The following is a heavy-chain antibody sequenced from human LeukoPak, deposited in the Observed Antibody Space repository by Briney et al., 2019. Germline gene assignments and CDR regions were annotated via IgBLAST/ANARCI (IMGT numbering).Heavy chain of an antibody. Sequence: PGGSLRLSRAASGFTFSTYSMNWVRQAPGKGLEWVSSISSSSSYIHYADSVKGRFTISRDNAKNSLFLQMNSLRAEDTAVYYCAGINDYGDPTGAFDIWGQGTMVTVSS. CDR3: AGINDYGDPTGAFDI. CDR2: ISSSSSYI. CDR1: GFTFSTYS. V-gene: IGHV3-21*01. D-gene: IGHD4-17*01. J-gene: IGHJ3*02.